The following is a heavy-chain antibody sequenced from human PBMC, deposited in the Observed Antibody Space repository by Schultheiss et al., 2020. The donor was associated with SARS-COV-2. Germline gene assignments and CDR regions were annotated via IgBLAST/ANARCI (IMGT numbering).Heavy chain of an antibody. CDR1: GYSFTSYW. CDR2: IHSGISDT. D-gene: IGHD6-19*01. Sequence: GESLKISCKGSGYSFTSYWIGWVRQMPGKGLEWMGIIHSGISDTRYSPSFQGQVTISADKSISTAYLQWSSLKASDTAMYYCARAPSHRWPVRDYWGQGTLVTVSS. CDR3: ARAPSHRWPVRDY. J-gene: IGHJ4*02. V-gene: IGHV5-51*01.